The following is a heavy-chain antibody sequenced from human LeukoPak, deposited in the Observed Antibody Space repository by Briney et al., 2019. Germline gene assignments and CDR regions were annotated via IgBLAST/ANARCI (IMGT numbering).Heavy chain of an antibody. Sequence: GGSLRLSCAASGFTLTNYAMMRVRQAPGKGLEWVSSISVSGGSTFYAGSVKGRFTISRDTSKNTLYLQMISLRAEDTAVYYCAKGYDGSVILDYWGQGTLVTVSS. CDR3: AKGYDGSVILDY. CDR1: GFTLTNYA. J-gene: IGHJ4*02. V-gene: IGHV3-23*01. D-gene: IGHD3-22*01. CDR2: ISVSGGST.